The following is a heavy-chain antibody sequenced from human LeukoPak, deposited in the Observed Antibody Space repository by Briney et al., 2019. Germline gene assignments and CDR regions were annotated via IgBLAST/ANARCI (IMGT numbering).Heavy chain of an antibody. V-gene: IGHV3-23*01. D-gene: IGHD2-15*01. CDR2: ISGSGGST. Sequence: PTGGSLRLSCAASGFTFSSYAMSWVRQAPGKGLEWVSAISGSGGSTYYADSVKGRFTISRDNSKNTLYLQMNSLRAEDTAVYYCAKLSISLLNYSHFDYWGQGTLVTVSS. CDR1: GFTFSSYA. J-gene: IGHJ4*02. CDR3: AKLSISLLNYSHFDY.